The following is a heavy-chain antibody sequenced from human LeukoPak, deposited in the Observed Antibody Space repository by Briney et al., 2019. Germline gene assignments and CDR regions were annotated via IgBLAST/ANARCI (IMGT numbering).Heavy chain of an antibody. CDR3: ARVIDESGWYIGYYMDV. J-gene: IGHJ6*03. V-gene: IGHV1-69*05. CDR1: GGTFSSYA. CDR2: IIPIFGTA. Sequence: GSSVKVSCKAPGGTFSSYAISWVRQAPGQGLEWMGGIIPIFGTANYAQKLQGRVTMTTDTSTSTAYMELRSLRSDDTAVYYCARVIDESGWYIGYYMDVWGKGTTVTVSS. D-gene: IGHD6-19*01.